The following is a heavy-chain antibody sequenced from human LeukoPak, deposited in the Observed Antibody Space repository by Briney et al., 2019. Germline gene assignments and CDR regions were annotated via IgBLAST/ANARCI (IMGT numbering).Heavy chain of an antibody. CDR1: GYTLTELS. Sequence: ASGKVSCKVSGYTLTELSMHWVRQAPGKGLEWMGGFDPEDGETIYAQKFQGRVTMTEDTSTDTAYMELSSLGSEDTAVYYCAIAIMDTALFDYWGQGTLVTVSS. D-gene: IGHD5-18*01. V-gene: IGHV1-24*01. J-gene: IGHJ4*02. CDR2: FDPEDGET. CDR3: AIAIMDTALFDY.